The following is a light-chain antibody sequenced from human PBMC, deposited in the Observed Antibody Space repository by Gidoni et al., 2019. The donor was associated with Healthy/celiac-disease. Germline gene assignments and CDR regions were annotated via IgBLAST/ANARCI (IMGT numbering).Light chain of an antibody. J-gene: IGLJ2*01. CDR1: SSNIGSNT. V-gene: IGLV1-44*01. CDR2: SIN. CDR3: AAWDDSLNGVV. Sequence: QSVLTQPPSASGTPGQRVTITCSGSSSNIGSNTVTWYQQLPGTAPKLLIYSINQRPSGVPDLFSGSKSGTSASLAIGGLQSEDEADYYCAAWDDSLNGVVFGGGTKLTVL.